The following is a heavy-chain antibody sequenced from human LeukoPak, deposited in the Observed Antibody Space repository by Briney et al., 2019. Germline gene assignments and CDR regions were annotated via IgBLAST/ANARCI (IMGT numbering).Heavy chain of an antibody. J-gene: IGHJ4*02. Sequence: PSETLSLTCTVSGGSISSSSYYWGWIRQPPGKGLEWIGSIYYSGSTYYNPSLKSRVTISVDTSKNQFSLKLSSVTAADTAVYYCARHTLPSVVAPNWGQGTLVTVSS. D-gene: IGHD2-2*01. CDR3: ARHTLPSVVAPN. CDR1: GGSISSSSYY. CDR2: IYYSGST. V-gene: IGHV4-39*01.